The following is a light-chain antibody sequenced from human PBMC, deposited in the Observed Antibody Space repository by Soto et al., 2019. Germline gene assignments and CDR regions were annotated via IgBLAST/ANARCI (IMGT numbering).Light chain of an antibody. J-gene: IGKJ1*01. CDR2: DAS. CDR3: QQYGGSRWT. V-gene: IGKV3-11*01. Sequence: EIVLTQSPATLSLSPGERAPLSGRASQSVSSYLAWYQQKPGQAPRLLIYDASNRATGIPARFSGSGSGTDFTLTISSLEPEEFAVYYCQQYGGSRWTFGQGTKVDIK. CDR1: QSVSSY.